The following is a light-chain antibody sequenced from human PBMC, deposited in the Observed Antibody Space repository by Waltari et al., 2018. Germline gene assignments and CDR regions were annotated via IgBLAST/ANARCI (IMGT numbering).Light chain of an antibody. V-gene: IGLV2-14*03. CDR1: SSDVGGYNF. Sequence: QSALTQPASVSGSPGQSITISCTGTSSDVGGYNFVSWYQQHPGTAPKLIIYDVSGRPSGGSNRFSGSQSGNTASLTISGLQAEDEADYYCSSYTSTSSWVFGGGTKLTVL. J-gene: IGLJ3*02. CDR2: DVS. CDR3: SSYTSTSSWV.